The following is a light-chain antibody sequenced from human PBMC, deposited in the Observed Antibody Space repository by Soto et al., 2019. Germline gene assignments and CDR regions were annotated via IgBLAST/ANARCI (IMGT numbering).Light chain of an antibody. CDR1: QTVTSSY. CDR2: GAS. J-gene: IGKJ1*01. V-gene: IGKV3-20*01. CDR3: QQYGSPWWT. Sequence: IVLTQSPDTLSLSPGERATVSCRASQTVTSSYFAWYQQKPGQAPRLLIYGASNRAPGIPDRFSGGGSGRDFTLTISRLEPEDSAVYYCQQYGSPWWTFGQGTKVDIK.